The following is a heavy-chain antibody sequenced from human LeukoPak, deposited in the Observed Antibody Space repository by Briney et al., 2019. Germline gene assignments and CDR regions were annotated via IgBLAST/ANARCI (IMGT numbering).Heavy chain of an antibody. CDR1: GFTLSSYE. CDR2: ISSSGATI. D-gene: IGHD5-18*01. V-gene: IGHV3-48*03. CDR3: ARDPKHTARFFDY. J-gene: IGHJ4*02. Sequence: PGGSLRLSCAASGFTLSSYEMNRVRQAPGKGLEWVSYISSSGATIYYTDSLKGRFTISRDNSKNSLYLQMNSLRAEDTAVYYCARDPKHTARFFDYWGQGTLVTVSS.